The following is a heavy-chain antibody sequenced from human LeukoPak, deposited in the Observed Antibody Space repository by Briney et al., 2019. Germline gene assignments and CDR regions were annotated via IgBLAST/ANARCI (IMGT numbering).Heavy chain of an antibody. V-gene: IGHV3-33*01. CDR2: IWYDGSNK. CDR3: ARDKGLGTYYNAFDY. D-gene: IGHD3-10*01. J-gene: IGHJ4*02. Sequence: GGSLRLSCAASGFTFSSYGMHWVRQAPGKGLEWVAVIWYDGSNKYYADSVKGRFTISRDSSKNTLYLQMNSLRAEDTAVYYCARDKGLGTYYNAFDYWGQGTLVTVPS. CDR1: GFTFSSYG.